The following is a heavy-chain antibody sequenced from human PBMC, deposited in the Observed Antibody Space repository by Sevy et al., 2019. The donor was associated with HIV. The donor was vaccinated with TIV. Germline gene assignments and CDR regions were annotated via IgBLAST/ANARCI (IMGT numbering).Heavy chain of an antibody. V-gene: IGHV1-2*02. D-gene: IGHD3-22*01. CDR3: AGVWNSDYYESSDPNWFDS. CDR2: INPNSGGT. Sequence: ASVKVSCKASGYTFTGYSMHWVRQAPGQGLEWMGWINPNSGGTTYAQKFQGRVTMTRETSINIAYLERSQLRSDDTAVYYCAGVWNSDYYESSDPNWFDSWGQGTLVTVSS. CDR1: GYTFTGYS. J-gene: IGHJ5*01.